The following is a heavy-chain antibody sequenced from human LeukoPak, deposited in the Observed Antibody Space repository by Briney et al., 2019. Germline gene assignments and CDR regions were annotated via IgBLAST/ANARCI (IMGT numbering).Heavy chain of an antibody. D-gene: IGHD3-16*02. Sequence: GGSLRLSCAASGFTFSSYAMGWVRQAPGKGLEWVSTISGSGDTTYYADSVKGRFTISRDNSKNTLYLQMNSLRAEDTAVYYCARVKAYNDYVWGSYRTSWVFDYWGQGTLVTVSS. V-gene: IGHV3-23*01. CDR3: ARVKAYNDYVWGSYRTSWVFDY. CDR2: ISGSGDTT. J-gene: IGHJ4*02. CDR1: GFTFSSYA.